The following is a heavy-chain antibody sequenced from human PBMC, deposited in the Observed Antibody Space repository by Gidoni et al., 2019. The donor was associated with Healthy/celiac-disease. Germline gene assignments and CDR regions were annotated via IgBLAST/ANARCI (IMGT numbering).Heavy chain of an antibody. J-gene: IGHJ3*02. V-gene: IGHV1-2*02. Sequence: QVQLVQSGTEVRKTGASVRVSCTAYGHTFTGYDMHWVRQAPGQGLEWMGWINPDSGGTNYAQKFQGRFTMTRDTSISTAYMELSRLRSDDTAVYYCAREFGRIVVYAFDIWGQGTMVTVSS. D-gene: IGHD1-26*01. CDR2: INPDSGGT. CDR1: GHTFTGYD. CDR3: AREFGRIVVYAFDI.